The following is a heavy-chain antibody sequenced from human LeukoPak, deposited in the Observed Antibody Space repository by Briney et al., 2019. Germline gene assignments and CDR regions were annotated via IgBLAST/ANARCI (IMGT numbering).Heavy chain of an antibody. V-gene: IGHV3-7*01. CDR1: GMTFSTYW. J-gene: IGHJ4*02. CDR3: ARLGAGPTHYDFWSGYSSFYFDY. D-gene: IGHD3-3*01. Sequence: GGSLRLSCAASGMTFSTYWMTWVRQAPGKGLEWVANIKQDGSEEYYVDSVKGRFTISRDNAKNSLYLQMNRLRVEDTAVYYCARLGAGPTHYDFWSGYSSFYFDYWGQGTLVTVSS. CDR2: IKQDGSEE.